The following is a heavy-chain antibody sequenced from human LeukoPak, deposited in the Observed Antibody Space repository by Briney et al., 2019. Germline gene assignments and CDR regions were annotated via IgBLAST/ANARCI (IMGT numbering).Heavy chain of an antibody. CDR2: IRDDGSTR. CDR1: GFTFSSYG. D-gene: IGHD3-3*01. J-gene: IGHJ3*02. CDR3: ARGAFGVYAFDI. Sequence: GGSLRLSCAASGFTFSSYGMHWVRQAPGKGLEWVAFIRDDGSTRYYADSVKGRFTVSRDNSKNMLYLQMDSLRTEDTAVYYCARGAFGVYAFDIWGQGTMVTVSS. V-gene: IGHV3-30*02.